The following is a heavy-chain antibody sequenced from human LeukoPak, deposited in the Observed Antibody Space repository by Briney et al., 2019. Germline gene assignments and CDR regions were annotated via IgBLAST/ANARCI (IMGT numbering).Heavy chain of an antibody. CDR3: ARDPGIYSSSWTSFDY. V-gene: IGHV1-18*01. CDR1: GHTLTSNG. D-gene: IGHD6-13*01. Sequence: ASVKVSCKASGHTLTSNGISWVRQAPGQGLEWMGWINTYNGDTNYAQNFQGRVTMTTDTSTSTAYMELRSLRSDDTAVYYCARDPGIYSSSWTSFDYWGQGTLVTVSS. CDR2: INTYNGDT. J-gene: IGHJ4*02.